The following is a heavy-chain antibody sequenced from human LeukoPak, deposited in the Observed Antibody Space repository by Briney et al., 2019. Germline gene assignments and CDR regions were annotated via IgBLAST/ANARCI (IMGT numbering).Heavy chain of an antibody. CDR1: EFTFGNYW. J-gene: IGHJ4*02. V-gene: IGHV3-7*01. Sequence: GGSLRLSCAASEFTFGNYWMSWVRQAPGKGLEWVANIEQDGREKYYVDSVKGRFTISRDNAENSLYLQMNSLRPEDTAVYYCAREGYGDPFDYWGQGTLVTVSS. CDR2: IEQDGREK. D-gene: IGHD4-17*01. CDR3: AREGYGDPFDY.